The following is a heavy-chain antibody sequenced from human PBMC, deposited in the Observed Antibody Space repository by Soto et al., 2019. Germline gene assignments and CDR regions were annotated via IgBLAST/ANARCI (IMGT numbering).Heavy chain of an antibody. V-gene: IGHV1-8*01. CDR3: ARGPHPYFNDY. D-gene: IGHD2-8*01. CDR2: MNPNNNNT. Sequence: QVQLVQSGAEVKKPGASVKVSCKASGYTFTSYDINWVRQATGQGLEWMGWMNPNNNNTGYAQKLQGRVTMTRNTSMSTAYMELSSLGSEDTAVYYCARGPHPYFNDYWGQGTLVTVTS. CDR1: GYTFTSYD. J-gene: IGHJ4*02.